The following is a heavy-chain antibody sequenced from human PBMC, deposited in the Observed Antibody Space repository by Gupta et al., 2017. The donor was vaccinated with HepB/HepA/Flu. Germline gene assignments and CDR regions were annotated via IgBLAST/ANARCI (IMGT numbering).Heavy chain of an antibody. J-gene: IGHJ6*02. Sequence: QVQLQESGPGLVTPSGTLSLTCAVSGGSISSSNWWSWVRQPPGKGLEWIGEIYHSGSTNYNPSLKSRVTISVDKSKNQFSLKLSSVTAADTAVYYCARSTIYCSSTSCQLGAYYYYYGMDVWGQGTTVTVSS. CDR3: ARSTIYCSSTSCQLGAYYYYYGMDV. V-gene: IGHV4-4*02. D-gene: IGHD2-2*01. CDR2: IYHSGST. CDR1: GGSISSSNW.